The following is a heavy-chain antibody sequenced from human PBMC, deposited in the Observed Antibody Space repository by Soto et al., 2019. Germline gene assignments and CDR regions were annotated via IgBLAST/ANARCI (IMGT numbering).Heavy chain of an antibody. Sequence: QVQLQQWGAGLLKPAETLSLTCAVFGGSFSTYYWSWIRQPPGRGLEWIGEINQSGSTNYNPSLKSRVSISVDTSKKHSSLNLSSVTAADTAVYYCAGRDYYYGVDVWGQGTTVTVSS. CDR1: GGSFSTYY. CDR2: INQSGST. V-gene: IGHV4-34*01. CDR3: AGRDYYYGVDV. J-gene: IGHJ6*02.